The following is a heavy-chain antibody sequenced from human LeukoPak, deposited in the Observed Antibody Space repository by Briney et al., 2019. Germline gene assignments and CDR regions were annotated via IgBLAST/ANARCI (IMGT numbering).Heavy chain of an antibody. V-gene: IGHV1-2*02. J-gene: IGHJ4*02. D-gene: IGHD3-10*01. CDR1: GYSFTDYY. CDR3: TRHNYQFDFDS. CDR2: INPKSGDT. Sequence: ASVKVSCKAYGYSFTDYYLHWMRQVPGQDLERMGWINPKSGDTKYGQKFQGRVDMTRDTSISTIYMELSSLRSDDTAVYYCTRHNYQFDFDSWGQGTLVTVSS.